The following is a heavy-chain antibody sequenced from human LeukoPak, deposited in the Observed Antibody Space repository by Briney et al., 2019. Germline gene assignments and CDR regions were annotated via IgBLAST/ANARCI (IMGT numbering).Heavy chain of an antibody. Sequence: SEALSLTCAVYGHSLSGYYWSWVRQPPGKGLGWVGEINDSGSTNYNPSLKSRVTMSVDTAKNQCTLKLTSVTAADTAVFYCARISGITGSPIFDYWGQGTLVTVSS. J-gene: IGHJ4*02. CDR1: GHSLSGYY. CDR3: ARISGITGSPIFDY. D-gene: IGHD1-20*01. V-gene: IGHV4-34*01. CDR2: INDSGST.